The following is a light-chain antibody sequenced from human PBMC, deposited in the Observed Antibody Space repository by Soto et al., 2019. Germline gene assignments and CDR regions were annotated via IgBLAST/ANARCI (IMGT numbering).Light chain of an antibody. CDR2: SNN. J-gene: IGLJ2*01. CDR3: ETWDDSLTGVV. V-gene: IGLV1-44*01. CDR1: SSNIGTNT. Sequence: QAVVTQPPSASGTPGQRVTISCSGSSSNIGTNTVNWYQHFPRTAPKLLIFSNNQRPSGVPGRFSGSTSGTSASLAISGLQSEDEADYYCETWDDSLTGVVFGGGTKVTVL.